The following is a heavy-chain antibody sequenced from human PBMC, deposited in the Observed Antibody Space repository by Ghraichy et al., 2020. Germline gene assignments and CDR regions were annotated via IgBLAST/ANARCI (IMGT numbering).Heavy chain of an antibody. J-gene: IGHJ3*02. CDR1: GFPFSSYA. V-gene: IGHV3-23*01. D-gene: IGHD6-19*01. CDR3: TKAYRFGWYSLAPDGFDI. Sequence: GGSLRLSCAASGFPFSSYAMGWVRQAPGKGLEWVSSISGSGGISYYAASVKGRFTISRDNSKNTLHLQMNSLRPEDTAVYYCTKAYRFGWYSLAPDGFDIWGQGTMVTVSS. CDR2: ISGSGGIS.